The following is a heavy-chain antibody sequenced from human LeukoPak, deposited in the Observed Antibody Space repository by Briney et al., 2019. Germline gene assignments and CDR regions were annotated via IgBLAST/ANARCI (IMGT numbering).Heavy chain of an antibody. D-gene: IGHD2-15*01. CDR1: GFTFSSNY. J-gene: IGHJ4*02. V-gene: IGHV3-66*01. CDR3: AKVALGYCSGSSCYYFDY. Sequence: PGGSLRLSCAASGFTFSSNYMSWVRQAPGKGLEWVSVIYSGGSTYYADSVKGRFTISRDNSKSTLYLQMNSLRAEDTALYYCAKVALGYCSGSSCYYFDYGGQGTLVTVSS. CDR2: IYSGGST.